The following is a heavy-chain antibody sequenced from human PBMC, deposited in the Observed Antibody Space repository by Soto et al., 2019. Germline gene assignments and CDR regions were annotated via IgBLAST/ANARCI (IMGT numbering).Heavy chain of an antibody. Sequence: EVQLLESGGGLVQPGGSLRLSCAGSVFAFSTYAVSWVRQAPGKGLEWVSAISAAGDGTYYADSVEGRFTISRDNFKDTLYLEMNTLRVDDTAVYYCAKHHRYANFFDYWGPGTLVTVSS. D-gene: IGHD3-16*02. CDR3: AKHHRYANFFDY. CDR2: ISAAGDGT. V-gene: IGHV3-23*01. CDR1: VFAFSTYA. J-gene: IGHJ4*02.